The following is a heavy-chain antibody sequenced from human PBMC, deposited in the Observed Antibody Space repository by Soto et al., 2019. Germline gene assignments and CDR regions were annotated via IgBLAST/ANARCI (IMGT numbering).Heavy chain of an antibody. V-gene: IGHV4-59*01. CDR1: GGSIGSYY. Sequence: QVHLQESGPGLVRPSETLSLSCTVSGGSIGSYYWSWIRQPPGKGLEWIGYIYYSGSMNYNPSLKSRVIISDDTSKNQIFLRLISVTAADTAVYYCARAYYDSSGDSLDHWGQGILVTVSS. J-gene: IGHJ5*02. CDR3: ARAYYDSSGDSLDH. CDR2: IYYSGSM. D-gene: IGHD3-22*01.